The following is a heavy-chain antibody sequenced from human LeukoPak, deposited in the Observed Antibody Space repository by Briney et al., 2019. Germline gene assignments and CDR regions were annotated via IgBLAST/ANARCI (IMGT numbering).Heavy chain of an antibody. CDR2: IRYDGTNK. Sequence: GGSLRLSCAASGFSFSTYGMHWVRQAPGKGLEWVAFIRYDGTNKDYADSVKGRFTISRDNSRNTLYLQMNSLRAEDTAVYYCAKDREQWLLQGYYFDYWGQGTLVTVSS. D-gene: IGHD6-19*01. V-gene: IGHV3-30*02. J-gene: IGHJ4*02. CDR1: GFSFSTYG. CDR3: AKDREQWLLQGYYFDY.